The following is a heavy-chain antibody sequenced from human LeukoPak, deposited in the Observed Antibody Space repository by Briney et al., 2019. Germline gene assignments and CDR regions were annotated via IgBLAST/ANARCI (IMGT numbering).Heavy chain of an antibody. V-gene: IGHV3-23*01. D-gene: IGHD4-11*01. Sequence: GGSLRLSCAASGFTFSSYAMSWVRQAPGKGLEWVSAISGSGVTTYYADSVKGRFTISRDNAKNSLYLQMNSLRAEDTAVYYCAYSNSFDYWGQGTLVTVSS. CDR1: GFTFSSYA. CDR3: AYSNSFDY. J-gene: IGHJ4*02. CDR2: ISGSGVTT.